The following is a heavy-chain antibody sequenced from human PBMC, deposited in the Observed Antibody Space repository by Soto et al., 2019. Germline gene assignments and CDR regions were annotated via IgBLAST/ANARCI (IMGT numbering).Heavy chain of an antibody. D-gene: IGHD2-8*01. J-gene: IGHJ6*02. CDR1: GFTFSSYW. CDR3: ARRSGLVYRHYYYFCGIDV. CDR2: IKQNGNET. V-gene: IGHV3-7*01. Sequence: PGGSLRLSCAASGFTFSSYWMSWVRQAPGKGLEWVANIKQNGNETDYVDSLKGRFTISRDNTKNTLYLQMNSLRAEDTAVYYCARRSGLVYRHYYYFCGIDVWGQGTTVTVSS.